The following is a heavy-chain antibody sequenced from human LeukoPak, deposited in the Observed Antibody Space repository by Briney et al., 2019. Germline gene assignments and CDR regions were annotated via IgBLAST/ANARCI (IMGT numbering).Heavy chain of an antibody. CDR1: SASISTYY. Sequence: SETLSLTCTVSSASISTYYWIRIRQPPGKGLEWIGYIYHSGTSNYNPSLKSRVTMSVDTSKSQFSLSLSSVTSADTAVYFCARGRAAEDYWGQGTLVTVSS. D-gene: IGHD6-13*01. CDR2: IYHSGTS. J-gene: IGHJ4*02. CDR3: ARGRAAEDY. V-gene: IGHV4-59*01.